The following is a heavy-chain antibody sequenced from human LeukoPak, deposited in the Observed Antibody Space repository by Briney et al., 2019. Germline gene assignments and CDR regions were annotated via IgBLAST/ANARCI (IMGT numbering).Heavy chain of an antibody. CDR3: AREGDSDYGDYCFDY. D-gene: IGHD4-17*01. V-gene: IGHV1-2*02. CDR1: GYTFTSYY. CDR2: INPNSGVT. Sequence: ASVKVSCKASGYTFTSYYMHWVRQAPGQGLEWMGWINPNSGVTNYPQNFQGRVTMTRDTSISTAYMELSRLRSDDTAVYYCAREGDSDYGDYCFDYWGQGTLVTVSS. J-gene: IGHJ4*02.